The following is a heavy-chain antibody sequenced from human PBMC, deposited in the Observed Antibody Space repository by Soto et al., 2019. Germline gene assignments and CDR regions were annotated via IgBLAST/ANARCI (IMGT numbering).Heavy chain of an antibody. J-gene: IGHJ4*02. CDR1: GFPLIGYT. CDR2: ISSSGYPI. CDR3: ARSPYSRRMSRNYFDY. Sequence: GGSLRLSCDASGFPLIGYTMSWVRQPPGKGLEWVSSISSSGYPIHYAESLKGRFTISRDNAKRSLYLYINGVNDDDTAVYFCARSPYSRRMSRNYFDYWGLGTLVTVSS. D-gene: IGHD4-4*01. V-gene: IGHV3-48*02.